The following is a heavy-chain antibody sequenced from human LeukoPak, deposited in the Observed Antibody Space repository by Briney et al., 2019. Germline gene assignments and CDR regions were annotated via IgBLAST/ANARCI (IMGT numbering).Heavy chain of an antibody. CDR2: INPSGGST. D-gene: IGHD3-22*01. J-gene: IGHJ6*02. V-gene: IGHV1-46*01. Sequence: ASVKVSCKASGYTFTSYYMHWVRQAPGQGLEWMGIINPSGGSTSYAQKFQGRVTMTRDTSISTAYMELSRLRSDDTAVYYCARGTYYDSSGYYRAPYYHYGMDVWGQGTTVTVSS. CDR1: GYTFTSYY. CDR3: ARGTYYDSSGYYRAPYYHYGMDV.